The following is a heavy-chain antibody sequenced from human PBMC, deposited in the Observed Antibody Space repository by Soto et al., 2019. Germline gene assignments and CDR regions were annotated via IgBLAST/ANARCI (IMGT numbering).Heavy chain of an antibody. J-gene: IGHJ4*02. CDR1: GGSISSGGYS. CDR2: IHYNGNT. D-gene: IGHD5-12*01. CDR3: AREGNLGRWLQPLDF. Sequence: SETLSLTCAVSGGSISSGGYSWSWVRQPQGKGLEWIGNIHYNGNTKYNPSLKSRVTMSVDTSKNQFSLKLISVTAADTAKYFCAREGNLGRWLQPLDFWGQGTLVTVSS. V-gene: IGHV4-61*08.